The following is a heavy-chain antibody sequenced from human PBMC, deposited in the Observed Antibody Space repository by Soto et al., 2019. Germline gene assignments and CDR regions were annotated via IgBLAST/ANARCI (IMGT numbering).Heavy chain of an antibody. CDR3: AHCTLHDYGDYDPGTSHVFDS. CDR1: GFSLSNSGVG. Sequence: QITLKESGPSPVKPTQTLTVTCTFSGFSLSNSGVGVAWIRQPPGKALGLLALIYGDNDKRYSPSLKTRLTITKDTSKNQVVLTMTNMAPVDTATYSCAHCTLHDYGDYDPGTSHVFDSWGQGTLVTVSS. V-gene: IGHV2-5*02. J-gene: IGHJ4*02. D-gene: IGHD4-17*01. CDR2: IYGDNDK.